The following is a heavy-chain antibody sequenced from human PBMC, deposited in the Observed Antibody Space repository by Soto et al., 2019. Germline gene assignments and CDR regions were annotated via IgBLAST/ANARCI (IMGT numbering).Heavy chain of an antibody. CDR3: ARDICGGMVVRQLLCRSHNWFDP. D-gene: IGHD2-2*01. CDR2: ISSSSSYI. Sequence: GGSLRLSCAASGFTFSSYSMNWVRQAPGKGLEWVSSISSSSSYIYYADSVKGRFTISRDNAKNSLYLQMNSLRAEDTAVYYCARDICGGMVVRQLLCRSHNWFDPWGQGTLVSVSS. CDR1: GFTFSSYS. J-gene: IGHJ5*02. V-gene: IGHV3-21*01.